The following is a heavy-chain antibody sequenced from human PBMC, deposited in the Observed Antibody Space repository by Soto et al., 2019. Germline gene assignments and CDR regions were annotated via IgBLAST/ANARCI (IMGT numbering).Heavy chain of an antibody. V-gene: IGHV3-11*01. CDR3: ARQRSRQPPSFDY. CDR2: ISSSGSTI. CDR1: GFTFSDYY. J-gene: IGHJ4*02. Sequence: GGSLRLSCAASGFTFSDYYMSWIRQAPGKGLEWVPYISSSGSTIYYADSVKGRFTISRDNAKNSLYLQMNSLRAEDTAVYYCARQRSRQPPSFDYWGQGTLVTVSS. D-gene: IGHD6-13*01.